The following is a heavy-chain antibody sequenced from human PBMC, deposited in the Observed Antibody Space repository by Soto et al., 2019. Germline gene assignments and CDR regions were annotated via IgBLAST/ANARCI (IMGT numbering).Heavy chain of an antibody. Sequence: QVQLQESGPGLVKPSQTLSLTCTVSGGSISSGGYYWSWIRQHPGKGLEWIGYIYDSGSTYYNPSLKSRVYISVDTSKNQFSLMLHSVTAADTAVYYCARDVGRGHRGPIDYWGQGTLVTVSP. J-gene: IGHJ4*02. CDR1: GGSISSGGYY. V-gene: IGHV4-31*03. D-gene: IGHD5-12*01. CDR2: IYDSGST. CDR3: ARDVGRGHRGPIDY.